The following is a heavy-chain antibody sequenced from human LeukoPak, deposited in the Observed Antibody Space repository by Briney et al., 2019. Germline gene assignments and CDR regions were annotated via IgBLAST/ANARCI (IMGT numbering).Heavy chain of an antibody. D-gene: IGHD6-25*01. J-gene: IGHJ4*02. CDR3: ARDGPADTDY. CDR1: GFTFSSYS. Sequence: PGGSLRLSCAASGFTFSSYSMNWVHQAPGKGLEWVSSISSSSSYIYYADSVKGRFTISRDNAKNSLYLQMNSLRAEDTAVYYCARDGPADTDYWGQGTLVTVSS. V-gene: IGHV3-21*01. CDR2: ISSSSSYI.